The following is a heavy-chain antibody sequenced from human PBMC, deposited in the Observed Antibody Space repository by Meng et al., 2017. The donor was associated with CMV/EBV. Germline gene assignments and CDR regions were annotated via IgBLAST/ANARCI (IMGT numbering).Heavy chain of an antibody. D-gene: IGHD6-13*01. CDR1: GFTFSSYS. CDR2: IYSGGST. V-gene: IGHV3-53*01. J-gene: IGHJ4*02. CDR3: ASLTRSSSSKGFGY. Sequence: GGSLRLSCAASGFTFSSYSMNWVRQAPGKGLEWVSVIYSGGSTYYADSVKGRFTISRDNSKNTLYLQMNSLRAEDTAVYYCASLTRSSSSKGFGYWGQGTLVTVSS.